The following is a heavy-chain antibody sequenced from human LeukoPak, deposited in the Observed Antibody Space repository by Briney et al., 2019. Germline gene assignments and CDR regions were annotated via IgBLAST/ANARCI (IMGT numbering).Heavy chain of an antibody. CDR2: IYYSGST. Sequence: SETLSLTCTVSGGSISSYYWSWTRQPPGKGLEWIGYIYYSGSTNYNPSLKSRVTISVDTSKNQFSLKLSSVTAADTAVYYCARFTKGAFDYWGQGTLVTVSS. J-gene: IGHJ4*02. CDR3: ARFTKGAFDY. D-gene: IGHD3-16*01. V-gene: IGHV4-59*01. CDR1: GGSISSYY.